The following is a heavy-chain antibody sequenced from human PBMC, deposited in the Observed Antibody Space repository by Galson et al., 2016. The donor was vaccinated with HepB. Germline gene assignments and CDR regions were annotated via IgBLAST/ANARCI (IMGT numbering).Heavy chain of an antibody. CDR3: ARDVAGTFRYNWFDP. CDR2: INPNSGGT. J-gene: IGHJ5*02. Sequence: CKASGYTFTGYYMHWVRQAPGQGLEWMGWINPNSGGTNYAQKFQGWVTMTRDTSISTAYMELGRLRSDDTAVYYCARDVAGTFRYNWFDPWGQGTLVTVSS. V-gene: IGHV1-2*04. CDR1: GYTFTGYY. D-gene: IGHD6-13*01.